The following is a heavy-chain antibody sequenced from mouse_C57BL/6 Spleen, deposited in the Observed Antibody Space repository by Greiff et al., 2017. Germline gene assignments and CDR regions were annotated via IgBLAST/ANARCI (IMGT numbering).Heavy chain of an antibody. D-gene: IGHD2-1*01. J-gene: IGHJ2*01. Sequence: EVQGVESGGGLVQPGGSLSLSCAASGFTFTDYYMSWVRQPPGKALEWLGFIRNKANGYTTEYSASVKGRFTISRDNSQSILYLQMNALRAEYSATYYCARYIYYGNFGGYFDYWGQGTTLTVSS. CDR1: GFTFTDYY. V-gene: IGHV7-3*01. CDR2: IRNKANGYTT. CDR3: ARYIYYGNFGGYFDY.